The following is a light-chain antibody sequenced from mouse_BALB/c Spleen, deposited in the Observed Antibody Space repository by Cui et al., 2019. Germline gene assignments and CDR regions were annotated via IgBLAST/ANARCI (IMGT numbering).Light chain of an antibody. CDR1: ESVDSYVNSF. CDR3: QQNNEDPWT. Sequence: NIVLTQSPASLAVSLGQRATISCRASESVDSYVNSFMHWYQQKPGQPPKLLIYLASNLESGVPARFSGSGSRTDFTLTIDPVEADDAATYYCQQNNEDPWTFGGGTKLEIK. V-gene: IGKV3-10*01. J-gene: IGKJ1*01. CDR2: LAS.